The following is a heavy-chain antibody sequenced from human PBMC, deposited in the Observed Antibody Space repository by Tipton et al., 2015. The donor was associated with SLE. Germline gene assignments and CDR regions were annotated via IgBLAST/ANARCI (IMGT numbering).Heavy chain of an antibody. J-gene: IGHJ4*02. CDR2: IYYSGST. V-gene: IGHV4-59*01. CDR3: AGDSGGSYYDNGGYYQVANRHFDF. D-gene: IGHD3-22*01. CDR1: GGSISSYY. Sequence: TLSLTCTVSGGSISSYYWSWIRQPPGKGLEWIGYIYYSGSTNYNPSLKSRVTISVDTSKNQFSLKVTSVTAADTAVYYCAGDSGGSYYDNGGYYQVANRHFDFWGRGTLVTVSS.